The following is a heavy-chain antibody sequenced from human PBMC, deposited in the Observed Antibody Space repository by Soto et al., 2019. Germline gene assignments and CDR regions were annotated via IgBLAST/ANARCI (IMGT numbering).Heavy chain of an antibody. Sequence: QVQLQESGPGLVKPSETLSLTCTVSGGSISSYYWSWIRQPPGKGLEWIGYIYYSGSTNYNPSLKSRVTISVDTSQHQFSLKLSSVTAADTAVYYCARDYPYYDFWSGYQNYYYYGMDVWGQGTTVTVSS. D-gene: IGHD3-3*01. CDR1: GGSISSYY. CDR3: ARDYPYYDFWSGYQNYYYYGMDV. J-gene: IGHJ6*02. V-gene: IGHV4-59*01. CDR2: IYYSGST.